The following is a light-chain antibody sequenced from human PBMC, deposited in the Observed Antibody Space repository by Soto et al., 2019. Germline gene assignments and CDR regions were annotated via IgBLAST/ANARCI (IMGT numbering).Light chain of an antibody. CDR3: HQYGSSPRT. J-gene: IGKJ1*01. CDR1: QSFTSNY. V-gene: IGKV3-20*01. CDR2: GAS. Sequence: EIVLTQFPGTLSLSPGERATLSCGSSQSFTSNYLAWYQQKPGQAPRLLIYGASTRATGIPDRFSGSGSGTDFTLTISRLEPEDFAVYYCHQYGSSPRTFGQGTKVDI.